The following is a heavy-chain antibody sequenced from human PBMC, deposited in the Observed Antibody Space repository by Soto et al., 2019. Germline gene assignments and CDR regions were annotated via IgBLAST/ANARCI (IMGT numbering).Heavy chain of an antibody. CDR1: GFIFNTYT. CDR3: ARGYDGLDY. CDR2: ISSSNYI. J-gene: IGHJ4*02. V-gene: IGHV3-21*01. D-gene: IGHD3-16*01. Sequence: EVQVMESGGGLVKPGGSLRLSCAASGFIFNTYTMNWVRQAPGKGLEWVSSISSSNYIFYADSVKGRFTISRDNAKNSLYLQMNSLRAEDTAVYYCARGYDGLDYWGQGALVTVSS.